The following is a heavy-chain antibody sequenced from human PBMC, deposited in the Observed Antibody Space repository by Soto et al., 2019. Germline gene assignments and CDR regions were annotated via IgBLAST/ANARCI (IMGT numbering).Heavy chain of an antibody. D-gene: IGHD4-17*01. Sequence: SETLSLTCAVYGGSFSGYYWSWIRQPPGKGLEWIGEINHSGSTNYNPSLKSRVTISVDTSKNQFSLKLSSVTAADTAVYYCASWDSCGDYDAFDIWGQGTMVTVSS. J-gene: IGHJ3*02. CDR2: INHSGST. CDR1: GGSFSGYY. V-gene: IGHV4-34*01. CDR3: ASWDSCGDYDAFDI.